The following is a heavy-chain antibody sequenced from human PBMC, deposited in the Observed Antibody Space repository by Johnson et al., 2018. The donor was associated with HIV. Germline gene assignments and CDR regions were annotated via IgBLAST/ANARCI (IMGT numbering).Heavy chain of an antibody. J-gene: IGHJ3*02. V-gene: IGHV3-30*04. CDR2: ISNDGSNK. D-gene: IGHD1-1*01. Sequence: QVQLVESGGGLVQPGGSLRLSCAASGFTFSSYAMHWVRQAPGKGLEWVAVISNDGSNKYYADSVKGRFTISRDNFKNTLYLQMNSLRTDHTAVYYCARGYTWNDVSIWGQGTMVTVSS. CDR1: GFTFSSYA. CDR3: ARGYTWNDVSI.